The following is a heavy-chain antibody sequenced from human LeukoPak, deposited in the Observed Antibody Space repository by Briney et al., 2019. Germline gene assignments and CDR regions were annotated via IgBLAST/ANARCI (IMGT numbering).Heavy chain of an antibody. CDR3: ARDYGDYSNFDY. V-gene: IGHV4-30-4*07. J-gene: IGHJ4*02. Sequence: SQTLSLTCAVSGGSISRGGYSWSWIRQPPGKGLEWIGYIYYSGSTNYNPSLKSRVTISVDTSKNQFSLKLSSVTAADTAVYYCARDYGDYSNFDYWGQGTLVTVSS. D-gene: IGHD4-17*01. CDR1: GGSISRGGYS. CDR2: IYYSGST.